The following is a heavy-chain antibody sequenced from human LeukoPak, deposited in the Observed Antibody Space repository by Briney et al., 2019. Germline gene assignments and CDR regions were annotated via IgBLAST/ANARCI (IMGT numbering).Heavy chain of an antibody. D-gene: IGHD3-16*01. CDR2: INHSGST. CDR3: ARGLEKWGYFDY. V-gene: IGHV4-34*01. J-gene: IGHJ4*02. Sequence: SETLSLTCAVYGGSFSGYYWSWIRQPPGKGLEWIGEINHSGSTNYNPSLKSRVTISVDTSKNQFSLKLSSVTAADTAAYYCARGLEKWGYFDYWGQGTLVTVSS. CDR1: GGSFSGYY.